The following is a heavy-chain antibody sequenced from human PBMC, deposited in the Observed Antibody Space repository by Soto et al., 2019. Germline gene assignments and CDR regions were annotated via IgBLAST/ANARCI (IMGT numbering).Heavy chain of an antibody. CDR2: INPNSGGT. V-gene: IGHV1-2*04. D-gene: IGHD2-2*01. J-gene: IGHJ6*02. Sequence: QVQLVQSGAEVKKPGASVKVSCKASGYTFTGYYMHWVRQAPGQGLEWMGWINPNSGGTNYAQKFQGWVTMTRDTSTITAYMELSRLRSDDTAVYYCAREFVDCSSTSGYAPYYYYGMDVWGQGTTVTVSS. CDR3: AREFVDCSSTSGYAPYYYYGMDV. CDR1: GYTFTGYY.